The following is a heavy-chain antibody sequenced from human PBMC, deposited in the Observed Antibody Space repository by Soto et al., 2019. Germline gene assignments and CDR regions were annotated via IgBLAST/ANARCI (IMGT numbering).Heavy chain of an antibody. CDR3: ARGKRGSSWYRGEEKYYYYGMDV. Sequence: SETLSLTCTAYGESFNGYYWSWIRQPPGKGLEWIGEIHHSGSTNYNPSLKSRVTFSIDTSKRQFSLKVRSVTAADTAVYYCARGKRGSSWYRGEEKYYYYGMDVWGQGTPVTVSS. CDR2: IHHSGST. D-gene: IGHD6-13*01. J-gene: IGHJ6*02. CDR1: GESFNGYY. V-gene: IGHV4-34*01.